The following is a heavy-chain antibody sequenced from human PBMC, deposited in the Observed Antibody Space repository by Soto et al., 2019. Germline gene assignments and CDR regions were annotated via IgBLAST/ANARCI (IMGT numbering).Heavy chain of an antibody. J-gene: IGHJ3*02. CDR3: VRPIFGSGPKGAFDI. CDR2: ILPILGIA. CDR1: GGTFSSYT. V-gene: IGHV1-69*02. D-gene: IGHD3-10*01. Sequence: QVQLVQSGAEVKKPGSSVKVSCKASGGTFSSYTISWVRQAPGQGLEWMGRILPILGIANYAQKFQGRVTRTADKSTSKAYMELSSLRSEDMAVYCCVRPIFGSGPKGAFDIMGQGTTVTVS.